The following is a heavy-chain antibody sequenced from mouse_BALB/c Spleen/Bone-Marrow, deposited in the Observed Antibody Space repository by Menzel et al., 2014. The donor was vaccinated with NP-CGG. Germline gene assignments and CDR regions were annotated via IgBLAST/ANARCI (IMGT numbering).Heavy chain of an antibody. CDR1: GFNIKDTY. V-gene: IGHV14-3*02. CDR3: ALYRYDGPAFAY. CDR2: IDPANGNT. Sequence: VQLQQSGAELVKPGASVKLSCTASGFNIKDTYMHWVKQRPEQGLEWIGRIDPANGNTKYDPKFQDKATVTAYTSSNTAYLKLSSLTSEDTAVYYCALYRYDGPAFAYWGQGTLVTVSA. D-gene: IGHD2-14*01. J-gene: IGHJ3*01.